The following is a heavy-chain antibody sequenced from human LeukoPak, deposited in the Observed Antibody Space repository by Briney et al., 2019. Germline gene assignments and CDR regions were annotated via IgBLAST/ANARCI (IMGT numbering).Heavy chain of an antibody. D-gene: IGHD3-9*01. V-gene: IGHV3-23*01. J-gene: IGHJ6*03. CDR3: AKIFGCNYYYYYMDV. Sequence: GGSLRLSCAASGFTFSSYAMSWVRQAPGKGLEWVSAISGSGGSTYYADSVKGRFTISRDNSKNTLYLQMNSLRAEDTAVYYCAKIFGCNYYYYYMDVWGKGTTVTVSS. CDR2: ISGSGGST. CDR1: GFTFSSYA.